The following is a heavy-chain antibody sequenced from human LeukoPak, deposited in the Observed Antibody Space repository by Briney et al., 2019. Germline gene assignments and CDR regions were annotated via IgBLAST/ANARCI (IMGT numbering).Heavy chain of an antibody. D-gene: IGHD2-2*01. Sequence: SETLSLTCTVSGGSISSYYWSWIRQPPGKGLDWIGYIYYSGSTNYKPSLKSRVTISVDTSKNQFSLKLSSVTAADTAVYYCARPGHRSTSRGYFDYWGQGTLVTVSS. CDR2: IYYSGST. CDR3: ARPGHRSTSRGYFDY. V-gene: IGHV4-59*12. CDR1: GGSISSYY. J-gene: IGHJ4*02.